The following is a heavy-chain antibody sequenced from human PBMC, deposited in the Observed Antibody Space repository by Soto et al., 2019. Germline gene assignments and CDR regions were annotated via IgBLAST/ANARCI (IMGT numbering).Heavy chain of an antibody. Sequence: DVQLVESGGGLAQPGGSLRLSCVGSGFTFSSYWMHWVRQAPGKWLVWVSRINADGSTTNYADSVKGRFTVSRDNAKNTVYLKMNSLRDEDTAVYFCARAGWYRFDYWGQGTLITVSP. D-gene: IGHD2-15*01. CDR2: INADGSTT. CDR3: ARAGWYRFDY. CDR1: GFTFSSYW. V-gene: IGHV3-74*01. J-gene: IGHJ4*02.